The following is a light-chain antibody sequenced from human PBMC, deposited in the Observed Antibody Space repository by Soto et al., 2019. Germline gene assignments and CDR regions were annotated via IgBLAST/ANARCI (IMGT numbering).Light chain of an antibody. CDR1: SIDVGGYNY. CDR2: DVS. Sequence: QSALTQPRSVSGSPGQSVTISCSGTSIDVGGYNYVSWYQHHPGKAPKFMIYDVSKRPSGVPDRFSGSKSGNTASLTISGLQADDEADYYCCSYAGTYTLVFGGGTKLTVL. J-gene: IGLJ2*01. V-gene: IGLV2-11*01. CDR3: CSYAGTYTLV.